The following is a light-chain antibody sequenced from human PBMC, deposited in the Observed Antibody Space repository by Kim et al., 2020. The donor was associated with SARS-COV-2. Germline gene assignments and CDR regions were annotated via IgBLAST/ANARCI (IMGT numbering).Light chain of an antibody. J-gene: IGKJ5*01. V-gene: IGKV2-30*01. CDR2: KVS. Sequence: DVVMTQSPLSLPVTLGQPASISCKSGQSLVSSDGHTYLNWFQQRPGQSPRRLIYKVSNRDSGVPDRFSGSGSGTDFTLKISRVEAGDLGVYYCMRGTYWPLTFGQRTRLEIK. CDR3: MRGTYWPLT. CDR1: QSLVSSDGHTY.